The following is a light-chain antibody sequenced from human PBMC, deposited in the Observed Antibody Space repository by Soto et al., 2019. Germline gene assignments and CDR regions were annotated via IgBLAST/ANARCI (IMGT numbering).Light chain of an antibody. CDR2: DAS. Sequence: EVVMTQSPASLSASPGERVTLSCRASQNIRSSLAWYQQRPGQAPRLLIYDASTRATGIPARFSGSGSGTDFTLTISSLEPEDCAVYYCQQRSNWPPVITFGGGTKVDIK. J-gene: IGKJ4*01. V-gene: IGKV3-11*01. CDR3: QQRSNWPPVIT. CDR1: QNIRSS.